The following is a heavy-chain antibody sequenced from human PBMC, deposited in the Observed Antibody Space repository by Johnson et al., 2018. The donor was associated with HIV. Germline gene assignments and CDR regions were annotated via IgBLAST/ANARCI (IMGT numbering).Heavy chain of an antibody. Sequence: VQLLESGGGLVQPGGSLRLSCAASGFTVSSNYMSWVRQGPGKGLEWVSVINSGGSTYYTDSVRGRFTISRDNSKNTLYLQMNSLRAEDTAVYYCASAEIAAAATGHDAFDIWGQGTMVTVSS. CDR1: GFTVSSNY. V-gene: IGHV3-66*01. CDR2: INSGGST. CDR3: ASAEIAAAATGHDAFDI. D-gene: IGHD6-13*01. J-gene: IGHJ3*02.